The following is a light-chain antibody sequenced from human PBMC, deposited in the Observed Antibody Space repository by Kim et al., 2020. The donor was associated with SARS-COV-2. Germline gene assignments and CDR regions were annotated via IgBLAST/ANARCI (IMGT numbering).Light chain of an antibody. J-gene: IGKJ2*01. CDR2: TAA. CDR1: QNIGRY. Sequence: DIQMTQSPSSLSASVGDRVNITCRASQNIGRYLNWYQQKPGKAPKLLIYTAASLQSGVPSRFSGSRSGTDFTLTISSLQPEDFAAYYCQQGYNTPYTFGQGTKLEI. V-gene: IGKV1-39*01. CDR3: QQGYNTPYT.